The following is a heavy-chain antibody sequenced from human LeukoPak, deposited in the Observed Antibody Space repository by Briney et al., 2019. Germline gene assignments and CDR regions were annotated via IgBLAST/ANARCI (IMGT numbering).Heavy chain of an antibody. J-gene: IGHJ1*01. Sequence: PSETLSLTCTVSGGSISSSSYYWGWIRQPPGKGLEWIGSIYYSGSTYYNPSLKSRVTISVDTSKNQFSLKLSSVTAADTAVYYCARGPPSWGIVVVTATEIGAEYFQHWGQGTLVTVSS. D-gene: IGHD2-21*02. CDR2: IYYSGST. V-gene: IGHV4-39*07. CDR1: GGSISSSSYY. CDR3: ARGPPSWGIVVVTATEIGAEYFQH.